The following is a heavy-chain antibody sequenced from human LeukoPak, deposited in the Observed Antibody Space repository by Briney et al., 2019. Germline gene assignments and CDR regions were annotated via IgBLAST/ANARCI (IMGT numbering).Heavy chain of an antibody. CDR3: AKVPYSSIHHFDY. CDR1: GFTFSSYA. CDR2: ISGSGGST. J-gene: IGHJ4*02. D-gene: IGHD6-13*01. V-gene: IGHV3-23*01. Sequence: GGSLRLSCAASGFTFSSYAMSWVRQAPGKGLEWVSAISGSGGSTYYADSVEGRFTISRDNSKNTLYLQMNNLRAEDTAVYYCAKVPYSSIHHFDYWGQGTLVTVSS.